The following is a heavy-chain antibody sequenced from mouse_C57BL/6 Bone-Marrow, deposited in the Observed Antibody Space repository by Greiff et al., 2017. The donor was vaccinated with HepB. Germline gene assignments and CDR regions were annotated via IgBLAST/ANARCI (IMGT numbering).Heavy chain of an antibody. Sequence: EVMLVESGGGLVKPGGSLQLSCAASGFTFSDSGMHWVRQAPEKGLEWVAYISSGSSTIYYADTVKGRFTISRDNAKNTLFLQMTSLRSEDTAMYYCARDSNLRIWCAYWGQGTLVTVSA. CDR3: ARDSNLRIWCAY. D-gene: IGHD2-5*01. J-gene: IGHJ3*01. CDR1: GFTFSDSG. CDR2: ISSGSSTI. V-gene: IGHV5-17*01.